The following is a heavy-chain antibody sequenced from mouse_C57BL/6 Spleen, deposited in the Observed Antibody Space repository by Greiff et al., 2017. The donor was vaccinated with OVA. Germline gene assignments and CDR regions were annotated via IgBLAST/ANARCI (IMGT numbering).Heavy chain of an antibody. V-gene: IGHV5-16*01. D-gene: IGHD3-2*02. CDR2: INYDGSST. CDR3: ARSDSSGYDY. J-gene: IGHJ2*01. Sequence: EVTLMESEGGLVQPGSSMTLSCTASGFTFSDYYMAWVRQVPEKGLEWVANINYDGSSTYYLDSLKSRFIISRDNAKNILYLQMSSLKSEDTATYYCARSDSSGYDYWGQGTTLTVSS. CDR1: GFTFSDYY.